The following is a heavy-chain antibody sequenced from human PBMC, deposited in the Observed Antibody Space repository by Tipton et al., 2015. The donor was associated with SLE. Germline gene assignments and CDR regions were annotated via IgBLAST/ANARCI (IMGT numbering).Heavy chain of an antibody. Sequence: QLVQSGAEVKKPGASVKVSCKASGYTFTSYYMHWVRQAPGQGLEWMGIINPSGGLTTYAQKFQGRVTMTRDTSTNTVYMELSSLRSDDTAVYSCARDKDGYNHNFDSWGQGTLVTVSS. V-gene: IGHV1-46*01. J-gene: IGHJ4*02. CDR2: INPSGGLT. CDR1: GYTFTSYY. CDR3: ARDKDGYNHNFDS. D-gene: IGHD5-24*01.